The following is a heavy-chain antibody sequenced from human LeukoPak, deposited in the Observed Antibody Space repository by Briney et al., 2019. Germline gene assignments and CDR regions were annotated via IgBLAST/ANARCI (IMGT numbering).Heavy chain of an antibody. CDR2: ISGSGYST. CDR1: GFSFSSYA. CDR3: AQWSRYFDY. Sequence: GGSLRLSCAASGFSFSSYAMTWVRQAPGKGLEWVSAISGSGYSTYYADSVKGRFTISRDNSKNTLYLQMNSLRAEDTALYFCAQWSRYFDYWGQGTLVTVSS. J-gene: IGHJ4*02. D-gene: IGHD1-26*01. V-gene: IGHV3-23*01.